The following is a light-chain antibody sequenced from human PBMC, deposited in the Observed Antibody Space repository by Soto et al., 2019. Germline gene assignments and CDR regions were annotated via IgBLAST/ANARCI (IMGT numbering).Light chain of an antibody. CDR3: CSYAGSSTWV. CDR1: SSDVGSYNL. J-gene: IGLJ3*02. Sequence: QSVLTQPASVSGSPGQSITISCTGTSSDVGSYNLVAWYQQHPGKAPKLMIYEGSKGPSGVSNRFSGSKSGNTASLTISGLQADDEADYYCCSYAGSSTWVFGGGTQLTVL. CDR2: EGS. V-gene: IGLV2-23*01.